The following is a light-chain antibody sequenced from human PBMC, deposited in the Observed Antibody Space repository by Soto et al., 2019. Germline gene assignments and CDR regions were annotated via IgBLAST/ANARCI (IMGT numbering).Light chain of an antibody. CDR2: DAS. CDR1: QSVTNTY. V-gene: IGKV3-20*01. Sequence: EIVLTQSPGTLSLSPGERATLSCRASQSVTNTYLAWYQQKPGQAPRLLIYDASSRATGIPDRFSGSGSGTDFTLTISRLEPEDFAVYYWEQYGRLPALFPFGTGTKVDI. CDR3: EQYGRLPALFP. J-gene: IGKJ3*01.